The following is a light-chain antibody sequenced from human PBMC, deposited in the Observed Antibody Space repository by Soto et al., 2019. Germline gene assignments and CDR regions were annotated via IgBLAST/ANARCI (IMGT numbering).Light chain of an antibody. Sequence: DIQLTQSPSFLSASVGDRVTITCRASQGISRYLAWYQQEPGKAPKPLIYAASTLQSGVPSRFSGGGSGTEFTLTISSLQPEDFATYYCQQRKSYPVTFGGGTKVEIK. CDR1: QGISRY. V-gene: IGKV1-9*01. J-gene: IGKJ4*01. CDR2: AAS. CDR3: QQRKSYPVT.